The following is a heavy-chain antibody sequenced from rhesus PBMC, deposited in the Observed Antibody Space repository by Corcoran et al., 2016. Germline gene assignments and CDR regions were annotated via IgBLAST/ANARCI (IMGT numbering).Heavy chain of an antibody. D-gene: IGHD5-12*01. CDR1: GDSFSSHW. Sequence: QVQLQESGPGLVKPSETLSLTCAVSGDSFSSHWWSWIRQTPGKGLEWIGEISGNSGGTNYNPSLKSRGTISKDASTNQLSLKLSSVTAADTAVYYCARSGSIDLHYYFDYWGQGVLVTVSS. CDR3: ARSGSIDLHYYFDY. CDR2: ISGNSGGT. V-gene: IGHV4-80*01. J-gene: IGHJ4*01.